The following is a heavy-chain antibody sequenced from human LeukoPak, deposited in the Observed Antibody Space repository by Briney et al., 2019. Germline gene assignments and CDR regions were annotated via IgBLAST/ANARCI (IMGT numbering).Heavy chain of an antibody. CDR3: AKEVSVGATLDY. CDR1: GFTFSSYG. D-gene: IGHD1-26*01. CDR2: ISYDGSYK. V-gene: IGHV3-30*18. J-gene: IGHJ4*02. Sequence: GGSLRLSCAASGFTFSSYGMHWVRQAPGKGREWLAVISYDGSYKYYADSVKGRFTISRDNSKNTLFLQMNSLRDEDTAVYYCAKEVSVGATLDYWGQGTLVTVSS.